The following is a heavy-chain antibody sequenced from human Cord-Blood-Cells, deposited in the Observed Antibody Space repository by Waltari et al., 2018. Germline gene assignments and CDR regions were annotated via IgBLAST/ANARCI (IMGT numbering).Heavy chain of an antibody. D-gene: IGHD4-4*01. V-gene: IGHV1-69*01. Sequence: QVQLVQSGAEVMKPGYSVTVACTAYGVTLSNYANSWVRQAPGQGLEWMGWIIPIFGTANYAQKFQGRVTITADESTSTAYMELSSLRSEDTAVYYCASPSTTVFAFDIWGQGTMVTVSS. CDR2: IIPIFGTA. CDR3: ASPSTTVFAFDI. J-gene: IGHJ3*02. CDR1: GVTLSNYA.